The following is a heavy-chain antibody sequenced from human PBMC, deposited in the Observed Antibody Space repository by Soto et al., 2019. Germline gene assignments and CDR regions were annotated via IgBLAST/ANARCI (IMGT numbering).Heavy chain of an antibody. D-gene: IGHD1-26*01. CDR3: SRLVGATSSFDY. J-gene: IGHJ4*02. V-gene: IGHV3-73*02. Sequence: EVQLVESGGGLVQPGGSLKLSCAASGFTFSGSAMHWVRQASGKGLEWVGRIRSKVNNYATAYAASVKVRFTISRDDSKNTAYLQMNSLKTEDTAVYYCSRLVGATSSFDYWGQGTLVTVSS. CDR1: GFTFSGSA. CDR2: IRSKVNNYAT.